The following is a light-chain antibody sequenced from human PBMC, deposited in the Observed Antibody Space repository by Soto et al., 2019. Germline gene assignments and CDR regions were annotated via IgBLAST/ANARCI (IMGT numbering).Light chain of an antibody. CDR3: SSYTSSSTRVV. CDR2: DVS. J-gene: IGLJ2*01. CDR1: SSDVGGYNY. Sequence: QSALTQPASVSGSPGQSITISCTGTSSDVGGYNYVSWYQQHPGKAPKLMIYDVSNRPSGVSNRFSGSKSGNTASLTISGLQAEDEADCYCSSYTSSSTRVVFGGGTKVTVL. V-gene: IGLV2-14*01.